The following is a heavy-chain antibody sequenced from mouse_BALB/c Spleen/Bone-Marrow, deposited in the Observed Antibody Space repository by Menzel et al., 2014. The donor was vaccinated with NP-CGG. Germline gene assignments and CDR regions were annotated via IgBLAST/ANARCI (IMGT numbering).Heavy chain of an antibody. Sequence: QVQLQQSGAELVKPGAPVKLSCKASGYTFTSCWMNWVKQRPGRGLEWIGRIDPSDSETHYNQKFKDKATLTVDKSSSTAYIQLSSLTSEDSAVYYCARHHRYAYYFDYWGQGTTLTVSP. J-gene: IGHJ2*01. CDR2: IDPSDSET. V-gene: IGHV1-69*02. D-gene: IGHD2-14*01. CDR1: GYTFTSCW. CDR3: ARHHRYAYYFDY.